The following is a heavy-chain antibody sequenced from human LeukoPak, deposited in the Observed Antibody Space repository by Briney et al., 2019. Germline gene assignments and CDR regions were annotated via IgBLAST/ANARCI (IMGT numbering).Heavy chain of an antibody. D-gene: IGHD3-10*01. CDR1: GFTLSTYW. CDR2: IKQDGSEK. Sequence: GGSLRLSCAASGFTLSTYWMSWVRQAPGKGLEWVANIKQDGSEKHYVDSVKGRFTISRDNTNNSLFLQMDSLRAEDTAFYYCSREHYFGSGSPAYWGQGTLVTVSS. J-gene: IGHJ4*02. CDR3: SREHYFGSGSPAY. V-gene: IGHV3-7*01.